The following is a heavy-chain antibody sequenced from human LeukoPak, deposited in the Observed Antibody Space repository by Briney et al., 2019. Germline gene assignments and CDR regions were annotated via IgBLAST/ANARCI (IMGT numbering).Heavy chain of an antibody. Sequence: SETLSITCAVYGGSFSGYYWSWIRQPPGKGLEWIGEINHSGSTNYNPSLKSRVTISVDTSKNQFSLKLSSVTAADTAVYYCARRSYYDFWSGYRPAYYMDVWGKGTTVTVSS. CDR3: ARRSYYDFWSGYRPAYYMDV. CDR1: GGSFSGYY. D-gene: IGHD3-3*01. J-gene: IGHJ6*03. V-gene: IGHV4-34*01. CDR2: INHSGST.